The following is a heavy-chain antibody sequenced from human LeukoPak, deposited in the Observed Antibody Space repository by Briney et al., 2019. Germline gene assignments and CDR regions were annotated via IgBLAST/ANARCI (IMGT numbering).Heavy chain of an antibody. CDR2: INPNSGGT. CDR3: ARLVGATTGQDY. CDR1: GYTFTGYY. D-gene: IGHD1-26*01. Sequence: ASVKVSCKASGYTFTGYYMHWVRQAPGQGLEWMRRINPNSGGTNYAQKFQGRVTMTRDTSISTAYMELSRLRSDDTAVYYCARLVGATTGQDYWGQGTLVTVSS. J-gene: IGHJ4*02. V-gene: IGHV1-2*06.